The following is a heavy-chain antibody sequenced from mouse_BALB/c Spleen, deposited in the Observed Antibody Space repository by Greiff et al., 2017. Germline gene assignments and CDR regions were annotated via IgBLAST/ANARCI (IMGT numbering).Heavy chain of an antibody. V-gene: IGHV1S137*01. CDR1: GYTFTDYA. CDR3: ARAYGSSTGFAY. D-gene: IGHD1-1*01. J-gene: IGHJ3*01. Sequence: VQLKQSGAELVRPGVSVKISCKGSGYTFTDYAMHWVKQSHAKSLEWIGVISTYYGDASYNQKFKGKATMTVDKSSSTAYMELARLTSEDSAIYYCARAYGSSTGFAYWGQGTLVTVSA. CDR2: ISTYYGDA.